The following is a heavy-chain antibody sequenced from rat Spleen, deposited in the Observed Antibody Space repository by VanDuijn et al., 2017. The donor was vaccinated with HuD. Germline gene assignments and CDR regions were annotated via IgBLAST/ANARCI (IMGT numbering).Heavy chain of an antibody. CDR2: ISYDGDST. V-gene: IGHV5-20*01. J-gene: IGHJ2*01. D-gene: IGHD1-11*01. Sequence: EVQLVESGGGLVQPGRSMKLSCAASGFTFSAYGLAWVLQAPTRGLEWVASISYDGDSTYYRDSVKGRFTISRDNAKSTLYLQMESLRSEDTATYYCTTSTEGIVSWGQGVMVTVSS. CDR3: TTSTEGIVS. CDR1: GFTFSAYG.